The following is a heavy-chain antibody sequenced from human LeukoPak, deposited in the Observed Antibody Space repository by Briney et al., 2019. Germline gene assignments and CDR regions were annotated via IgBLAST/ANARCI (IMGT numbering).Heavy chain of an antibody. CDR2: ISAYNGNT. CDR3: ARGGCSSTSCYKGWFDP. D-gene: IGHD2-2*02. V-gene: IGHV1-18*01. Sequence: ASVKVSCKASGYTFISYGISWVRQAPGQGLEWMGWISAYNGNTNYAQNFQGRVTITTDESTSTAYMELSSLRSEDTAVYYCARGGCSSTSCYKGWFDPWGQGTLVTVSS. J-gene: IGHJ5*02. CDR1: GYTFISYG.